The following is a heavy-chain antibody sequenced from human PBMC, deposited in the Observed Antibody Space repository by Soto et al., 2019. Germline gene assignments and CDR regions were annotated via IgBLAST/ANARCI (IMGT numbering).Heavy chain of an antibody. V-gene: IGHV1-18*01. CDR2: VSPYNGNT. CDR3: VRGGILQANRPYYYYGLDV. CDR1: GYTFSTYG. D-gene: IGHD5-18*01. J-gene: IGHJ6*02. Sequence: ASVKVSCKVFGYTFSTYGLSWVRQAPGQGLEWMGWVSPYNGNTYYAPGLQGRVTMTTDTSTNTAYMSLRSLRSDDTAIYYCVRGGILQANRPYYYYGLDVWGQGTPVTVSS.